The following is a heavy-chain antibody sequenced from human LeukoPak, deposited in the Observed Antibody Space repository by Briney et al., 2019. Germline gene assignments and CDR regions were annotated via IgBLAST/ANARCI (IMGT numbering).Heavy chain of an antibody. CDR3: AKAQLDYYDSSGYYGPYYFDY. CDR1: GFTFDDYA. D-gene: IGHD3-22*01. Sequence: GGSLRLSCAASGFTFDDYAMHWVRQAPGKGLEWVSGISWNSGSIGYADSVKGRFTISRDNAKNSLYLQMNSLRAEDTALYYCAKAQLDYYDSSGYYGPYYFDYWGQGTLVTVSS. CDR2: ISWNSGSI. J-gene: IGHJ4*02. V-gene: IGHV3-9*01.